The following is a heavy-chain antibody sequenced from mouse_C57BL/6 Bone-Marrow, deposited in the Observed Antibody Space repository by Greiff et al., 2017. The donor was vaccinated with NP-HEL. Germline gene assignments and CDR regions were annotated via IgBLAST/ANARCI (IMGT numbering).Heavy chain of an antibody. CDR3: AREGGLRRRTYAMDY. CDR2: INYDGSST. D-gene: IGHD2-4*01. V-gene: IGHV5-16*01. J-gene: IGHJ4*01. Sequence: DVKLVESEGGLVQPGSSMKLSCTASGFTFSDYYMAWVRQVPEKGLEWIANINYDGSSTYYLDSLKSRFIFSRDNAKNTLYLQMSSLKSEDTATYYCAREGGLRRRTYAMDYWGQGTSVTVSS. CDR1: GFTFSDYY.